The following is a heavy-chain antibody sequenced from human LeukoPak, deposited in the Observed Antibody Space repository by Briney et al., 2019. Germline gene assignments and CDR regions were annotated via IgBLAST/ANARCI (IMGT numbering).Heavy chain of an antibody. CDR1: GGSFSGYY. Sequence: SETLSLTCAVYGGSFSGYYWSWIRQPPGKGLEWIGEINHSGSTNYNPSLKSRVTISVDTSKNQFSLKLSSVTAADTAVYYCAREDITMVRGVKSRYMDVWGKGTTVTVSS. V-gene: IGHV4-34*01. J-gene: IGHJ6*03. D-gene: IGHD3-10*01. CDR2: INHSGST. CDR3: AREDITMVRGVKSRYMDV.